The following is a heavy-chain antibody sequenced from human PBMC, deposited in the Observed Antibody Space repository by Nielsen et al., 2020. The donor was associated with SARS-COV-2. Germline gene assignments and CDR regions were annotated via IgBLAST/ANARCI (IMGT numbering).Heavy chain of an antibody. V-gene: IGHV3-23*01. CDR1: GFSFSIYG. CDR2: IGGSGGST. CDR3: AKVADGSGYDYLDY. Sequence: GGSLRLSCAASGFSFSIYGMSWVRQAPGKGLEWVSSIGGSGGSTYYADSVKGRFTISRDNSKNTLYLQMNSLRAEDTAIYCCAKVADGSGYDYLDYWGQGTLVTVSS. J-gene: IGHJ4*02. D-gene: IGHD3-22*01.